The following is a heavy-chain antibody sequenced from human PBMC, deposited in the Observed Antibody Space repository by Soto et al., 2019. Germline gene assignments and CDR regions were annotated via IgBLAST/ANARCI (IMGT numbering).Heavy chain of an antibody. Sequence: GASVKVSCKASGYTFTSYYMHWVRQAPGQGLEWMGIINPSGGSTSYAQKFQGRVTMTRDTSTSTVYMELSSLRSEDTAVYYFARDRGKIAARPRNTWFAPWGQGTLVTVSS. V-gene: IGHV1-46*01. CDR1: GYTFTSYY. D-gene: IGHD6-6*01. CDR3: ARDRGKIAARPRNTWFAP. J-gene: IGHJ5*02. CDR2: INPSGGST.